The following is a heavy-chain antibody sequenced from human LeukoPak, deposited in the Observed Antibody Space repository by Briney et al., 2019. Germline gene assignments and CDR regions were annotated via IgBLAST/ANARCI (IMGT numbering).Heavy chain of an antibody. D-gene: IGHD2-8*01. V-gene: IGHV3-23*01. CDR3: TRDDGLVF. CDR2: ISGSGGST. Sequence: GGSLRLSCAASGFTFSSYAMSWVRQAPGKGLEWVSAISGSGGSTYYADSVKGRFTISRDDSKNSLYLQMNSLRTEDTAVYYCTRDDGLVFWGQGTLVTVSS. CDR1: GFTFSSYA. J-gene: IGHJ4*02.